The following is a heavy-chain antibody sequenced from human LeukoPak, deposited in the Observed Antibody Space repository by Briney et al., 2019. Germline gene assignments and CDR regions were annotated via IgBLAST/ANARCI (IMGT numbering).Heavy chain of an antibody. CDR3: ARDATVTPPASFDI. J-gene: IGHJ3*02. V-gene: IGHV4-4*07. D-gene: IGHD4-17*01. CDR1: GGSISSYY. CDR2: IYTSGST. Sequence: SETLSLTCTVSGGSISSYYWSWIRQPAGKGLEWIGRIYTSGSTNYNPSLKSRVTMSVDTSKNQFSLKLSSVTAADTAVYDCARDATVTPPASFDIWGQGTMVTVSS.